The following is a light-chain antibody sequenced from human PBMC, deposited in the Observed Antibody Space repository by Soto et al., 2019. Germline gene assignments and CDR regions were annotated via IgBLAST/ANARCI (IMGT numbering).Light chain of an antibody. CDR3: QQYGRTWT. V-gene: IGKV3-20*01. CDR1: QSVGSSY. J-gene: IGKJ1*01. CDR2: DAS. Sequence: EIVLTQSPGTLSLSPGERASLSCRASQSVGSSYLAWNQQKPGQAPRLLIYDASSRATGIPGRFSGSGSGTDFTLIISRLEPEDFAMYYCQQYGRTWTFGQGTKVEIK.